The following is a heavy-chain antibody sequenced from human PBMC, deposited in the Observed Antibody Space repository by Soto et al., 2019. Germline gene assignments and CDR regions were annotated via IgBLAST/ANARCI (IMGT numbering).Heavy chain of an antibody. V-gene: IGHV4-30-2*01. Sequence: SETLSLTCSVSGGSSSSGGYYWNWLRQPPGKGLESIGYIYHSGRTNYNPSLKSRVTISLDRSKNHFSLQVPSLTAPYAVLSYSARGRYIKLSLFEYGCPGKLEDVS. J-gene: IGHJ4*02. D-gene: IGHD5-18*01. CDR3: ARGRYIKLSLFEY. CDR1: GGSSSSGGYY. CDR2: IYHSGRT.